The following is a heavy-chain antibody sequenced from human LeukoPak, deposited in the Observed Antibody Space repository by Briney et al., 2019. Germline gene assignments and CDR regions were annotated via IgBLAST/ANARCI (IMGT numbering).Heavy chain of an antibody. CDR3: AKGYTYYYDSSGYSPNFDY. D-gene: IGHD3-22*01. CDR1: GFAFSSYA. Sequence: GGSLRLSCAASGFAFSSYAMSWVRQAPGKGLQWVSGTRGSGGSTYYADSVKGRFTISRDNSKNTLYLQMNSLRAEDTAVYYCAKGYTYYYDSSGYSPNFDYWGQGTLVTVSS. CDR2: TRGSGGST. J-gene: IGHJ4*02. V-gene: IGHV3-23*01.